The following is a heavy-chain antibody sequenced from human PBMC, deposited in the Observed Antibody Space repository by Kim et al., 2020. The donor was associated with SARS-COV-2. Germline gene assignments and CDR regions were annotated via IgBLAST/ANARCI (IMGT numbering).Heavy chain of an antibody. J-gene: IGHJ6*02. CDR3: ARLDDWGSGTYIGGLFYALDV. CDR2: IYPGDSDT. D-gene: IGHD3-10*01. Sequence: GESLKISCQGSGYRFTSYWIGWVRQMPGKGLEWMGIIYPGDSDTRYSPSFQGQVTISADKSSTTAYLQWSSLKASDTAMYYCARLDDWGSGTYIGGLFYALDVWGQGTTVTVSS. CDR1: GYRFTSYW. V-gene: IGHV5-51*01.